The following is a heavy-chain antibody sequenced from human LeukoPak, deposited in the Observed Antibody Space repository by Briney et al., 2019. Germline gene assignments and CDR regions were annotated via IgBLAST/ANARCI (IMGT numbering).Heavy chain of an antibody. J-gene: IGHJ4*02. CDR3: AKDFGIAVAAPDY. D-gene: IGHD6-19*01. V-gene: IGHV3-30*18. Sequence: GRSLRLSCAASGFTFSSYGMHWVRQAPGKGLEWVAVISYDGGNKYYADSVKGRFTISRDNSKNTLYLQMNSLRAEDTAVYYCAKDFGIAVAAPDYWGQGTLVTVSS. CDR2: ISYDGGNK. CDR1: GFTFSSYG.